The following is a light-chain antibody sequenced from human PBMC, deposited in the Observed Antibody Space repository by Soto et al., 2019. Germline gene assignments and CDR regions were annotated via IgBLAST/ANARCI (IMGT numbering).Light chain of an antibody. CDR3: QQYGRSPGLLT. V-gene: IGKV3-20*01. J-gene: IGKJ3*01. Sequence: EIVLTQSPGTLSLSPGERVTLSCRASQSVANRYLAWYQQKPGQAPRLLIYDASTRATGIPDRVSGSGSGTDFTLTISRLEPEDFAVYYCQQYGRSPGLLTFGPGTKVDIK. CDR1: QSVANRY. CDR2: DAS.